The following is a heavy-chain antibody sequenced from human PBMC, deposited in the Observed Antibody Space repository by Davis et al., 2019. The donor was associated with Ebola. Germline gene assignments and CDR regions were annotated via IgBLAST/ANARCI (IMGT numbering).Heavy chain of an antibody. CDR3: TTCYYYGSGSYYPKS. D-gene: IGHD3-10*01. V-gene: IGHV3-23*01. CDR1: GFTFFSYA. J-gene: IGHJ5*02. Sequence: GGSLRLSCAASGFTFFSYAMNWVRQAPGKGLEWVSAISASGGSTYYADSVKGRFTISRDNSKNTLYLQMNSLKTEDTAVYYCTTCYYYGSGSYYPKSWGQGTLVTVSS. CDR2: ISASGGST.